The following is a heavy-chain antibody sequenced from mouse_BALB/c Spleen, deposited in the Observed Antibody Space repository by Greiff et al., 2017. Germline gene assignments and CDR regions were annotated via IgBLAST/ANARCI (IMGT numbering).Heavy chain of an antibody. Sequence: EVQRVESGAELVKPGASVKLSCTASGFNIKDTYMHWVKQRPEQGLEWIGRIDPANGNTKYDPNFQGKATITADTSSNTAYLQLSILTSEDTAVYYCARRLYGNYGFAYWGQGTLVTVAA. D-gene: IGHD2-1*01. CDR3: ARRLYGNYGFAY. J-gene: IGHJ3*01. CDR2: IDPANGNT. V-gene: IGHV14-3*02. CDR1: GFNIKDTY.